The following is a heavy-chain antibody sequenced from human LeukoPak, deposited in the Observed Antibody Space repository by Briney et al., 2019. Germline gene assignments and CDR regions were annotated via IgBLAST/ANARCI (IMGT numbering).Heavy chain of an antibody. V-gene: IGHV4-30-4*01. CDR1: GGSISSGDYY. CDR3: ARAYYYGSGSYGLDY. CDR2: IYYSGST. Sequence: SETLSLTCTVSGGSISSGDYYWSWIRQPPGKGLEWIGYIYYSGSTYYNPSLKSRVTISVDTSKNQFSLKLSSVTAADTAVYYCARAYYYGSGSYGLDYWGQGTLVTVSS. J-gene: IGHJ4*02. D-gene: IGHD3-10*01.